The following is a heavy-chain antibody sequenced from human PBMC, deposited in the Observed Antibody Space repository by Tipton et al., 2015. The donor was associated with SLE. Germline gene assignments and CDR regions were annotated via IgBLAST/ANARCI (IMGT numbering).Heavy chain of an antibody. D-gene: IGHD1-14*01. CDR2: IYHSGSP. CDR1: GGSISSSRYY. V-gene: IGHV4-39*07. J-gene: IGHJ3*02. Sequence: LRLSCTVSGGSISSSRYYWGWIRQPPGKGLEWIGSIYHSGSPYYNPSLKSRVTISVDTSKNQFSLKLSSVTAADTAVYYCARLNRYDAFDIWGQGTMVTVSS. CDR3: ARLNRYDAFDI.